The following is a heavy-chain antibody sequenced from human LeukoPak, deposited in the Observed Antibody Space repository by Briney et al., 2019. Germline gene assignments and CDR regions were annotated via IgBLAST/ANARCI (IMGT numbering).Heavy chain of an antibody. CDR1: GGSISTYY. D-gene: IGHD6-13*01. V-gene: IGHV4-59*01. J-gene: IGHJ4*02. CDR3: ARSGGYSSSWSL. Sequence: SETLFLTCTVSGGSISTYYWNWIRQPPGKGLEWIGYISNSGITTYNPSLKSRVTISVDSSKSQFSLKLNSVTAADTAVYYCARSGGYSSSWSLWGQGTLVTVSS. CDR2: ISNSGIT.